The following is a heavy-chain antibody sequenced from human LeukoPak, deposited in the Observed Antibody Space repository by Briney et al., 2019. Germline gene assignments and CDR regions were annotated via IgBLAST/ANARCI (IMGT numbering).Heavy chain of an antibody. V-gene: IGHV3-33*01. Sequence: GRSLRLSCAASGFTFSSYGMHWVRQAPGKGLEWVAVIWYDGSNKYYADSVKGRFTISRDNSKNTLYLQMNSLRAEDTAVYYCASAQGIAAVGDYWGQGTLVTVSS. D-gene: IGHD6-13*01. CDR2: IWYDGSNK. J-gene: IGHJ4*02. CDR3: ASAQGIAAVGDY. CDR1: GFTFSSYG.